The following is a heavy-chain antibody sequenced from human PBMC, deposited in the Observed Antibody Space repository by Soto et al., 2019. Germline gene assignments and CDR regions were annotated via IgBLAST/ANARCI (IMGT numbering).Heavy chain of an antibody. D-gene: IGHD6-19*01. J-gene: IGHJ3*02. CDR2: ISGDGGST. V-gene: IGHV3-43*02. Sequence: GGSLRLSCAASGFTFDDYAMHWVRQAPGKGLEWVSLISGDGGSTYYADSVKGRFTISRDNSKNSLYLQMNSLRTEDTDLYYCAKDNLYSGWYSDAFDIWGQGTMGTVSS. CDR3: AKDNLYSGWYSDAFDI. CDR1: GFTFDDYA.